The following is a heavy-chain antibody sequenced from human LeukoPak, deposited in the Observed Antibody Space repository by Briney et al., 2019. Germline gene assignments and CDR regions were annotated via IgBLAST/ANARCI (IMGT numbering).Heavy chain of an antibody. D-gene: IGHD7-27*01. CDR3: ATRKLGNDY. CDR2: IYYTET. Sequence: GSLRLSCAASGFTFSSYAMHWVRQAPGKGLEWIGYIYYTETSYNPSLKSRVTISADTSKNQFSLKLYSVTAADTAVYYCATRKLGNDYWGQGTLVTVSS. V-gene: IGHV4-59*01. CDR1: GFTFSSYA. J-gene: IGHJ4*02.